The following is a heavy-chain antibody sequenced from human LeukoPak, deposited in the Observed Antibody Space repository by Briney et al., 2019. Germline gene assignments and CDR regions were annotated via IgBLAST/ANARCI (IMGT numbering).Heavy chain of an antibody. CDR1: GFTVSSNY. D-gene: IGHD2-21*02. CDR2: IYSGGST. V-gene: IGHV3-66*02. Sequence: GGSLRLSCAASGFTVSSNYMSWVRQAPEKGLEWVSVIYSGGSTYYADSVKGRFTISRDNSKNTLYLQMNSLRAEDTAVYYCARSYCGGDCYSEYYFDYWGQGTLVTVSS. CDR3: ARSYCGGDCYSEYYFDY. J-gene: IGHJ4*02.